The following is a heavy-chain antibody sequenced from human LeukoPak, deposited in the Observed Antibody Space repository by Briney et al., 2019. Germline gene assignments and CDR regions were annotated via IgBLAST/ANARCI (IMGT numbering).Heavy chain of an antibody. D-gene: IGHD3-9*01. J-gene: IGHJ4*02. CDR2: ITSSSSYI. V-gene: IGHV3-21*01. CDR1: GFTFSSYA. Sequence: GGSLRLSCAASGFTFSSYALNWVRQAPGKGLEWVSSITSSSSYIYYADSVKGRFTISRDNAKNSLYLQMNSLRAEDTAVYYCARDNDLLRYFDWPLDYWGQGTLVTVSS. CDR3: ARDNDLLRYFDWPLDY.